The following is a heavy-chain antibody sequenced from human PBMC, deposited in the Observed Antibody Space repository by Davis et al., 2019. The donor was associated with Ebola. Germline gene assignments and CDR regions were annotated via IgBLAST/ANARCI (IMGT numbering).Heavy chain of an antibody. J-gene: IGHJ4*02. Sequence: GSLRLSCSVSGYSIRSGYYWGWIRHPPGQGLAWIASIFPSGSTYYNPSLKSRVTISVDTSKNHFSLKLSSVTAADTAVYYCAREMRGLLWFGELHPRSRGQGTLVTVSS. CDR1: GYSIRSGYY. CDR3: AREMRGLLWFGELHPRS. V-gene: IGHV4-38-2*02. CDR2: IFPSGST. D-gene: IGHD3-10*01.